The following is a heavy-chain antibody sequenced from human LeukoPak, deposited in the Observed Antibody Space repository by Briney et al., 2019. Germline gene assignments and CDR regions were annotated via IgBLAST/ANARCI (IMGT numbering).Heavy chain of an antibody. Sequence: QPGGSLRLSCAASGFTFSSYWMSWVRQAPGKGLEWVSGITNSGGGTFYADSVKGRFTISRDNSKNTLYLQMNNLRAEDTAIYYCAKKGAVTATGYFDYWGQGTLVTVSS. D-gene: IGHD2-21*02. CDR1: GFTFSSYW. CDR2: ITNSGGGT. J-gene: IGHJ4*02. CDR3: AKKGAVTATGYFDY. V-gene: IGHV3-23*01.